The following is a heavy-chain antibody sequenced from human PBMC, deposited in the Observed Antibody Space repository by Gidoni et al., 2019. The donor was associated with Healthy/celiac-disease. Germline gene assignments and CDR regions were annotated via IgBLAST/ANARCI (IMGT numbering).Heavy chain of an antibody. V-gene: IGHV3-64D*06. CDR3: VKDTSQWLVRDLDY. Sequence: EVQLVESGGGLVQPGGSLRLSCSASGFTFGSYAMHWVRQAPGKGLEYVSAISSNGGSTYYADSVKGRFTISRDNSKNTLYLQMSSLRAEDTAVYYCVKDTSQWLVRDLDYWGQGTLVTVSS. D-gene: IGHD6-19*01. CDR2: ISSNGGST. J-gene: IGHJ4*02. CDR1: GFTFGSYA.